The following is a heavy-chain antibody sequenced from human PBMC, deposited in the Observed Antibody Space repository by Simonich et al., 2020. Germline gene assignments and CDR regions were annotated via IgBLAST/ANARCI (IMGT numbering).Heavy chain of an antibody. CDR2: RNPTGGHT. Sequence: QVQLVQSGAEVKKPGASVKVSCKASGYTFTSYDINWVRQATGQGTALVGWRNPTGGHTVYAQKFQGRVTITRNTSISTAYMELSSLRSEDTAVYYCARARYCSSTSCYNWFDPWGQGTLVTVSS. D-gene: IGHD2-2*01. V-gene: IGHV1-8*03. CDR1: GYTFTSYD. CDR3: ARARYCSSTSCYNWFDP. J-gene: IGHJ5*02.